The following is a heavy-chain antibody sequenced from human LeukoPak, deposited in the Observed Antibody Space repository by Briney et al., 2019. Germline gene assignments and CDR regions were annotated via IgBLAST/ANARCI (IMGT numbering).Heavy chain of an antibody. CDR3: AKEGRGLWLGELFRRGHFDY. CDR2: ISGSGGST. Sequence: PGGSLRLSFAASGFTFSSYAMSWVRQAQGKGLEWVSAISGSGGSTYYADSVKGRFTISRDNSKNTLYLQMNSLRAEDTAVYYCAKEGRGLWLGELFRRGHFDYWGQGTLVTVSS. CDR1: GFTFSSYA. D-gene: IGHD3-10*01. J-gene: IGHJ4*02. V-gene: IGHV3-23*01.